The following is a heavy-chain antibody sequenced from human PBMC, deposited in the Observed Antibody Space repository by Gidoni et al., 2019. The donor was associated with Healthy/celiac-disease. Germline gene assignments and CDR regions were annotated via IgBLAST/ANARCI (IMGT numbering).Heavy chain of an antibody. Sequence: QVQLVQSGAEVKKPGASVKVSCKDSGYTLPGYYMHWVRQAPGQGLEWRGWINPNSGGTNYAQKFQGRVTMTRDTSISTAYRELSRLRSDDTSVYYCARTPYYGGNSAGDYWGQGTLVTVSS. D-gene: IGHD4-17*01. CDR3: ARTPYYGGNSAGDY. CDR1: GYTLPGYY. V-gene: IGHV1-2*02. J-gene: IGHJ4*02. CDR2: INPNSGGT.